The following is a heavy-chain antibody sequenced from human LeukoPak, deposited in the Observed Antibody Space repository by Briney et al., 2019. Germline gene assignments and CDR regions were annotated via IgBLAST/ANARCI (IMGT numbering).Heavy chain of an antibody. CDR3: ARDREDGDYGFGSAFDI. CDR1: GYTFTSYG. J-gene: IGHJ3*02. V-gene: IGHV1-18*01. D-gene: IGHD4-17*01. Sequence: ASVKVSCKASGYTFTSYGINWLRQAPGQGLEWMGWISAYNGNTNYAQKLQGRVTMTTDTSTSTAYMELRSLRSDDTAVYYCARDREDGDYGFGSAFDIWGQGTMVTVSS. CDR2: ISAYNGNT.